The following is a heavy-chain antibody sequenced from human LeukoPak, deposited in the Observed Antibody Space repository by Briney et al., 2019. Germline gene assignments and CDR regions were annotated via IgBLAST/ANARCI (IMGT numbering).Heavy chain of an antibody. CDR2: INHSGST. CDR3: ARRLGAGGAFDI. CDR1: GGSFSVYY. D-gene: IGHD1-26*01. J-gene: IGHJ3*02. V-gene: IGHV4-34*01. Sequence: SETLSLTCAVYGGSFSVYYWSWIRQPPGKGLEWIGEINHSGSTNYNPSLKSRVTISVDTSKNQFSLKLSSVTAADTAVYYCARRLGAGGAFDIWGQGTMVTVSS.